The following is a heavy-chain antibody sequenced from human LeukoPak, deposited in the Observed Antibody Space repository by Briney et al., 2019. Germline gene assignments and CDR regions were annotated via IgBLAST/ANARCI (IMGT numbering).Heavy chain of an antibody. D-gene: IGHD5-24*01. Sequence: SCKASGYIFTSYAMHWVRQAPGKGLEWVAVISYDGSNKYYADSVEGRFTISRDNSKNTLYLQMNSLRAEDTAVYYCARDTGGSGDGYSYYFDYWGQGTLVTVSS. CDR2: ISYDGSNK. V-gene: IGHV3-30*04. J-gene: IGHJ4*02. CDR3: ARDTGGSGDGYSYYFDY. CDR1: GYIFTSYA.